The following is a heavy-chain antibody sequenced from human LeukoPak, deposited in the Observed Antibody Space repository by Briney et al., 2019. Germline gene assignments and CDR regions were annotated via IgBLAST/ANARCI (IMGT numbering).Heavy chain of an antibody. Sequence: ASVKVSCKASGYTFTAYYMHWVRQAPGQGLEWMGWINPNSGGTNYAQKFQGRVTMTRDTSISTAYMELSRLKSDDTAVYYCARDGIAAAGISGAYYIDVWGKGTTVTISS. CDR1: GYTFTAYY. J-gene: IGHJ6*03. CDR3: ARDGIAAAGISGAYYIDV. V-gene: IGHV1-2*02. CDR2: INPNSGGT. D-gene: IGHD6-13*01.